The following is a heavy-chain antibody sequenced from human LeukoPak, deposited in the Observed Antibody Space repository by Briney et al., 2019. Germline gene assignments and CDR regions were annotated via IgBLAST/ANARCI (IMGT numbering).Heavy chain of an antibody. CDR3: AKDPGLLWFGEPISIRSY. V-gene: IGHV3-74*01. CDR1: GFTFSSYW. Sequence: PGGSLRLSCAASGFTFSSYWMHWVRQAPGEGLVWVSRINGDGSSTSYADSVKGRFTISRDNSKNTLYLQMNSLRAEDTAVYYCAKDPGLLWFGEPISIRSYWGQGTLVTVSS. CDR2: INGDGSST. D-gene: IGHD3-10*01. J-gene: IGHJ4*02.